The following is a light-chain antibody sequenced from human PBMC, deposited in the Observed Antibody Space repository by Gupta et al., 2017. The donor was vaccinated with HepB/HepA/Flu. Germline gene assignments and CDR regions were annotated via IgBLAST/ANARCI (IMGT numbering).Light chain of an antibody. J-gene: IGKJ4*01. CDR1: QSLVFSDGNTF. CDR2: QVS. Sequence: DVVLTQSPLSLPVTLGQPASISCRSSQSLVFSDGNTFLHWFQQRPGQSPRRLLYQVSKRDSGVPERFSGSGSGTDFTLRSSRVEAEDVAIYYGVQGTPWPTFGGGTKVEIK. V-gene: IGKV2-30*01. CDR3: VQGTPWPT.